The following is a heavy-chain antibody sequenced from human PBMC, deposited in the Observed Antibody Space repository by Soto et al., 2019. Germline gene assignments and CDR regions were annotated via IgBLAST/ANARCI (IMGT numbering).Heavy chain of an antibody. CDR1: GFTLSSYW. Sequence: EVQLVESGGGLVQPGGSLRLSCAASGFTLSSYWMQWVRQAPGKGLEWVSRIDGDGGDTSYADSVKGRFTISRDNAQNTLHLEMNSLKADDTAVYYCVRDSHGDRCGQGTLVTVSS. CDR3: VRDSHGDR. V-gene: IGHV3-74*01. J-gene: IGHJ5*02. CDR2: IDGDGGDT.